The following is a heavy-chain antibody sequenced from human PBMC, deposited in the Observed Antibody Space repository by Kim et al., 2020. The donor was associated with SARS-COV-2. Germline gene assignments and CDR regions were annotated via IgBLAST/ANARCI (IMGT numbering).Heavy chain of an antibody. D-gene: IGHD2-15*01. CDR2: MNPNSGNT. Sequence: ASVKVSCKAFGDTFTSDINWVRQATGQGLEWVGWMNPNSGNTAYAQKFQGRVTMTRSTSVSTAYMELSSLRSDDTAVYYCARSSVGQSCTGGSCYHFDMWGQGTLVTVSS. CDR3: ARSSVGQSCTGGSCYHFDM. CDR1: GDTFTSD. J-gene: IGHJ4*02. V-gene: IGHV1-8*01.